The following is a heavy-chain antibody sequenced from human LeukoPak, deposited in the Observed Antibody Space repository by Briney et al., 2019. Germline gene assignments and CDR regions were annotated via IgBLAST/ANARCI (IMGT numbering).Heavy chain of an antibody. V-gene: IGHV4-34*09. CDR2: INHSGST. CDR3: ARHDYGDPAYFDY. D-gene: IGHD4-17*01. J-gene: IGHJ4*02. Sequence: KPSETLSLTCAVYGGSFSGYYWSWIRQPPGKGLEWIGEINHSGSTNYNPSLKSRVTISVDTSKNQFSLKLSSVTAADTAVYYCARHDYGDPAYFDYWGQGTLVTVSS. CDR1: GGSFSGYY.